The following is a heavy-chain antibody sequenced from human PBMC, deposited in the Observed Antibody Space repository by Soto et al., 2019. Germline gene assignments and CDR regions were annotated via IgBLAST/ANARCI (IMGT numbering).Heavy chain of an antibody. V-gene: IGHV3-23*01. D-gene: IGHD2-15*01. J-gene: IGHJ4*02. CDR1: GFTFSSYA. CDR3: AKRRGAGGHLDY. Sequence: GGSLRLSCAASGFTFSSYAMGWVRQGPGKGLEWVAVVSIGGSTHYADSVRGRFTISRDNSKNTLSLQMNSLTAEDTAVYFCAKRRGAGGHLDYWGQGALVTVSS. CDR2: VSIGGST.